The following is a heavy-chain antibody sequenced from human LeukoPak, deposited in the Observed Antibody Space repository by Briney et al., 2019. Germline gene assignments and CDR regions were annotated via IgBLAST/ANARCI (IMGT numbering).Heavy chain of an antibody. D-gene: IGHD5-12*01. Sequence: SETLSLTCTVSGGFISSGAYYWSWIRQHPGKGLEWIGYIYHSGSSSYNPSLKSRITISLDTPKNQFSLNLNSVTAADTAVYYCARDPYGGYGAFDIWGQGTRVTASS. CDR1: GGFISSGAYY. CDR3: ARDPYGGYGAFDI. V-gene: IGHV4-31*03. J-gene: IGHJ3*02. CDR2: IYHSGSS.